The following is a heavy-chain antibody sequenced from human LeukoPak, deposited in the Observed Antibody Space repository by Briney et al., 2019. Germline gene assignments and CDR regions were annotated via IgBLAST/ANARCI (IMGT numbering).Heavy chain of an antibody. Sequence: GGSLRLPCAASGFTFTDFAMNWVRQAPGKGLEWVSGIGGGGTNTDYADSVKGRFTISRDNSKNTLTLQMSSLRADDTAVYFCAKDARGYHRPIDHWGQGILVTVSS. D-gene: IGHD3-22*01. CDR3: AKDARGYHRPIDH. J-gene: IGHJ4*02. CDR1: GFTFTDFA. V-gene: IGHV3-23*01. CDR2: IGGGGTNT.